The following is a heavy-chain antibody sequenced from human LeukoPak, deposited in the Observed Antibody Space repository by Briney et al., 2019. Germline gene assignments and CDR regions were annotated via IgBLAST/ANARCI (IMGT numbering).Heavy chain of an antibody. J-gene: IGHJ4*02. D-gene: IGHD3-3*01. CDR3: AKDLPGITIFGALHY. V-gene: IGHV3-23*01. Sequence: GGSLRLSCAASGFTFSDCVMSWLRQAPGKGLEWVSTITAGGGSTYYGDSVEGRFTISRDNSKNTLYLQLNSLRADDTAVYYCAKDLPGITIFGALHYWGQGALVTVS. CDR1: GFTFSDCV. CDR2: ITAGGGST.